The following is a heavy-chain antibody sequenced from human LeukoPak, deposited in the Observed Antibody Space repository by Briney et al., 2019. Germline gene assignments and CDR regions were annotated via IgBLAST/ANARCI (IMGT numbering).Heavy chain of an antibody. CDR3: ARGQVPYYYYYMDV. D-gene: IGHD3-10*01. CDR2: IYFSGST. Sequence: SETLSLTCLVSGASSSSADHYWTWIRQPPGKGLEWVGYIYFSGSTYYNPSLKGRATISLDTSKSRFSLKMTSVTAADTAVYYCARGQVPYYYYYMDVWGKGTTVTVSS. J-gene: IGHJ6*03. CDR1: GASSSSADHY. V-gene: IGHV4-30-4*07.